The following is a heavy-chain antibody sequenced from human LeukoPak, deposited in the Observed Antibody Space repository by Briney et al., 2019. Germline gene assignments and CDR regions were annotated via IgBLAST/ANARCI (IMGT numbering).Heavy chain of an antibody. D-gene: IGHD3-10*01. V-gene: IGHV3-23*01. CDR3: AKQRGVRFPGDY. CDR1: GFTFSSYA. J-gene: IGHJ4*02. Sequence: HPGGSLRLSCAASGFTFSSYAMSWVRQAPGKGLEWVSGISGSGGSTYYADSVKGRFTISRDNSKNTLYLQMNSLRAEDTAVYYCAKQRGVRFPGDYWGQGTLVTVSS. CDR2: ISGSGGST.